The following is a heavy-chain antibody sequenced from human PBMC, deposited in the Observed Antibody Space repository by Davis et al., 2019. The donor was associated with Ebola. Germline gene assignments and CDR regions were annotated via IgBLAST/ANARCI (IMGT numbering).Heavy chain of an antibody. Sequence: SVKVSCKASGGTFSSYAISWVRQAPGQGLEWMGGIIPIFGTANYAQKFQERVTITRDMSTSTAYMELSSLRSEDTAVYYCAAGSQAYSSGWYYFDYWGQGTLVTVSS. CDR2: IIPIFGTA. D-gene: IGHD6-19*01. V-gene: IGHV1-69*05. CDR3: AAGSQAYSSGWYYFDY. J-gene: IGHJ4*02. CDR1: GGTFSSYA.